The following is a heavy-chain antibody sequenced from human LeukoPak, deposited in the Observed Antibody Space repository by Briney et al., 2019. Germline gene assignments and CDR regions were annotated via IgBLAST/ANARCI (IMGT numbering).Heavy chain of an antibody. CDR1: GASIGNYY. CDR2: THTSGSA. D-gene: IGHD2-2*03. Sequence: PSETLSLTCTVSGASIGNYYWSWIRQPAGQGLEWIGRTHTSGSANYNPSLKSRVTMSVDTSKNQFSLKLTSVTAADTAVYYCARGRWKTGMDSPYYFDFWGQGTLVTVSS. V-gene: IGHV4-4*07. J-gene: IGHJ4*02. CDR3: ARGRWKTGMDSPYYFDF.